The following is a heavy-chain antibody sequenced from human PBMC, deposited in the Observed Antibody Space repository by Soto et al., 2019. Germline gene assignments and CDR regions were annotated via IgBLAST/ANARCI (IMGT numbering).Heavy chain of an antibody. V-gene: IGHV3-23*01. D-gene: IGHD2-21*01. J-gene: IGHJ6*02. Sequence: GGSLRLSCAASGFTFNIYAMTWVRQAPEKGLEWVSVISGSGGRTFYAESVKGRFTMSRDNSNNTLYLQMNSLRAEDTAVYYCAKEVVLDSPGRSHYYYYGLDVWGQGTTVTVSS. CDR2: ISGSGGRT. CDR1: GFTFNIYA. CDR3: AKEVVLDSPGRSHYYYYGLDV.